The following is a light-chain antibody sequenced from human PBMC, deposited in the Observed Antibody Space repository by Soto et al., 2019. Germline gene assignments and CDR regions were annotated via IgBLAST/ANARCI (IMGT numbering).Light chain of an antibody. CDR2: LNSDGSH. V-gene: IGLV4-69*01. CDR1: SGHVTYA. CDR3: QTWVTGIQV. Sequence: QLVLTQSPSASASLGASVKLTCTLSSGHVTYAIAWHQQRPEKGPRYLMKLNSDGSHSKGDGIPDRFSGSSSGAERYLTISSLQSEDEADYYCQTWVTGIQVFGGGTKLTV. J-gene: IGLJ2*01.